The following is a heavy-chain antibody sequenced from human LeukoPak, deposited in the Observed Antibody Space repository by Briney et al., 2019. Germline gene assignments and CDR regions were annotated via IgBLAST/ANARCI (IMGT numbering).Heavy chain of an antibody. D-gene: IGHD3-3*01. J-gene: IGHJ4*02. CDR3: ARGPDYDLWSGYLLGY. V-gene: IGHV7-4-1*02. CDR1: GYSFTRYA. Sequence: ASVKVSCKASGYSFTRYAMNWVRQAPGQGLEWMGWINTNTGNPTYAQGLTGRFVFSLDTSVSTAYLQISSLKAEDTAVYYCARGPDYDLWSGYLLGYWGQGTLVTVSS. CDR2: INTNTGNP.